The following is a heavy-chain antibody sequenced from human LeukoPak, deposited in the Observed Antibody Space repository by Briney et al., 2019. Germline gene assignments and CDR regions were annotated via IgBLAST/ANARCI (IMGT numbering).Heavy chain of an antibody. CDR2: ISGSGNST. CDR1: GLTFSGSA. CDR3: AKVLVLVSANRYYFDY. D-gene: IGHD2-15*01. Sequence: GGSLRLSCAASGLTFSGSAMSWVRQAPGKWLEWVSLISGSGNSTYYADSVKGRFTISRDNSKNTLYLQMNSLRAEDTAVYYCAKVLVLVSANRYYFDYWGQGTLVTVSS. J-gene: IGHJ4*02. V-gene: IGHV3-23*01.